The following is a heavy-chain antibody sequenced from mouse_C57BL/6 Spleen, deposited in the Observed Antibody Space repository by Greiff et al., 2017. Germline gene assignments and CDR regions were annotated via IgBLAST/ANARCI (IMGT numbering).Heavy chain of an antibody. CDR3: ARRGVRREEWYFDV. CDR1: GYTFTTYP. D-gene: IGHD2-14*01. V-gene: IGHV1-47*01. J-gene: IGHJ1*03. Sequence: LVESGAELVKPGASVKMSCKASGYTFTTYPIEWMKQNHGKSLEWIGNFHPYNDDTKYNEKFKGKATLTVEKSSSTVYLELSRLTSDDSAVYDCARRGVRREEWYFDVWGTGTTVTVSS. CDR2: FHPYNDDT.